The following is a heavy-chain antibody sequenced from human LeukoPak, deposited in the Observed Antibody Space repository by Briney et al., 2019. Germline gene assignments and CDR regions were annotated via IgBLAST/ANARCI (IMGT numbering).Heavy chain of an antibody. Sequence: PSETLSLTCTVSGGSISSSNFYWGWIRQPPGKGLEWIGSIYYSGSTYYNPSLKSRVTISVDTSKNQFSLKLSSVTAADTAVYYCARGVSGWYVAYYYYYMDVWGKGTTVTVSS. CDR3: ARGVSGWYVAYYYYYMDV. CDR1: GGSISSSNFY. J-gene: IGHJ6*03. V-gene: IGHV4-39*07. D-gene: IGHD6-19*01. CDR2: IYYSGST.